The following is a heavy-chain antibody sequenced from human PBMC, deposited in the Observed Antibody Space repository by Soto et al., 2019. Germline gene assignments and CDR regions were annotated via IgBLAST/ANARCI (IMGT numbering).Heavy chain of an antibody. D-gene: IGHD3-10*01. J-gene: IGHJ5*02. CDR1: GFSLSTTGVG. Sequence: QITLKESGPPLVSPTQTLTLTCTFSGFSLSTTGVGVGWIRQPPGKALEWLALIYWDDDKRYSPFLKSRLTDTRDTSIYDLILTLPNMDRVVTGRYYCAQGLPHYGLGRERGKWFYRWGQGTLVTGSS. V-gene: IGHV2-5*02. CDR3: AQGLPHYGLGRERGKWFYR. CDR2: IYWDDDK.